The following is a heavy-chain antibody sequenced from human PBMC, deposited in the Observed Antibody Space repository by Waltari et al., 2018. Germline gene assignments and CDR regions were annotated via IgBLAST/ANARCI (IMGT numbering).Heavy chain of an antibody. CDR3: VRDGGGDESGSV. CDR2: IYSSGTT. J-gene: IGHJ4*02. D-gene: IGHD3-10*01. Sequence: QVQLQESGPRLVKPSQTLSLTCTVSGVSISSGTYYWRWIRPSAGRGLGWIGRIYSSGTTNDNPSLKSRVSISINRTKNQFFVRLTAATGADSAIYYCVRDGGGDESGSVWGRGAPVTVSS. V-gene: IGHV4-61*02. CDR1: GVSISSGTYY.